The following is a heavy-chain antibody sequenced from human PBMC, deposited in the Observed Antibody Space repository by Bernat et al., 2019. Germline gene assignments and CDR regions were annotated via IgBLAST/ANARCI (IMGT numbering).Heavy chain of an antibody. J-gene: IGHJ6*02. CDR2: IWYDGSNK. CDR1: GFTFSSYG. D-gene: IGHD6-19*01. Sequence: QVQLVESGGGVVQPGRSLRLSCAASGFTFSSYGMHWVRQAPGQGLEWVAVIWYDGSNKYSAGSVQSIFTISRDNYKNTLYMQMNSLRAEDTAVYYCARNRKVAGTRGYYYYYGMDVWGQGATVTVSS. CDR3: ARNRKVAGTRGYYYYYGMDV. V-gene: IGHV3-33*01.